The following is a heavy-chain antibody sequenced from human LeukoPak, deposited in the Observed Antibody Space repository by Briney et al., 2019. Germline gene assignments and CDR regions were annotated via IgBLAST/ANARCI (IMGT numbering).Heavy chain of an antibody. CDR2: IYTSGST. D-gene: IGHD4-17*01. CDR3: ARGFTVTEAFDI. J-gene: IGHJ3*02. Sequence: SETLSLTCTVSGGSISSYYWSWIRQPAGKGLEWIGRIYTSGSTNYNPSLKSRVTMSVDTSKNQFPLKLSSVTAADTAVYYCARGFTVTEAFDIWGQGTMVTVSS. V-gene: IGHV4-4*07. CDR1: GGSISSYY.